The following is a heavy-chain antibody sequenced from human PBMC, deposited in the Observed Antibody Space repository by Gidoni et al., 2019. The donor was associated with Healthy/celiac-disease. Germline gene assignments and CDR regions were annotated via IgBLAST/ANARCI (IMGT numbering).Heavy chain of an antibody. CDR2: ISSSSSYI. Sequence: EVQLVESGGGLVKPGGSLRLSCAASGFTFISYSMNWVRQAPGKGLEWVSSISSSSSYIYYADSVKGRFTISRDNAKNSLYLQMNSLRAEDTAVYYCARDIPGEWELPPVANAFDIWGQGTMVTVSS. CDR1: GFTFISYS. J-gene: IGHJ3*02. D-gene: IGHD1-26*01. V-gene: IGHV3-21*01. CDR3: ARDIPGEWELPPVANAFDI.